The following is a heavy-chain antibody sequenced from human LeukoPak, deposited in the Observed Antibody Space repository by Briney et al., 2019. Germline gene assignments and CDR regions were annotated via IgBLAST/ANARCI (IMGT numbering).Heavy chain of an antibody. V-gene: IGHV1-69*05. D-gene: IGHD3-3*01. J-gene: IGHJ3*02. CDR3: ARPYDFWSGSYDAFDI. CDR1: GGTFSSYA. CDR2: IIPIFGTA. Sequence: SVKVSCKASGGTFSSYAISWVRQAPGQGLEWMGRIIPIFGTANYAQKFQGRVTITTDESTSTAYMELSSLRAEDTAVYYCARPYDFWSGSYDAFDIWGQGTMVTVSS.